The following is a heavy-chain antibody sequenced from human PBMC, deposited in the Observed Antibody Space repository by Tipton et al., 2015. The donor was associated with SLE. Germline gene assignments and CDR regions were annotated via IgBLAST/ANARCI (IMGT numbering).Heavy chain of an antibody. CDR3: ARGVEWLVISPQLYYFDY. V-gene: IGHV5-51*01. Sequence: QSGAEVKKPGESLKISCKGSGYSFTSYWIGWVRQMPGKGLEWMGIIYPGDSDTRYSPSFQGQVTISADKSISTAYLQWSSLKASDTAMYYCARGVEWLVISPQLYYFDYWGQGTLVTVSS. J-gene: IGHJ4*02. CDR2: IYPGDSDT. CDR1: GYSFTSYW. D-gene: IGHD6-19*01.